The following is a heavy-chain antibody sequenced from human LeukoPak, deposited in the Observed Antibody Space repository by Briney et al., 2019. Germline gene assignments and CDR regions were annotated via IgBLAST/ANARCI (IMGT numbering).Heavy chain of an antibody. D-gene: IGHD1-26*01. CDR1: GYTFTSYG. V-gene: IGHV1-18*01. Sequence: ASVKVSCKASGYTFTSYGISWVRQAPGQGLEWMGWISAYNGNTNYAQKLQGRVTMTTDTSTSTAYMELRSLRSDDTAVYYCARIFVGATIIYYFDYWGQGTLVTVSS. CDR2: ISAYNGNT. J-gene: IGHJ4*02. CDR3: ARIFVGATIIYYFDY.